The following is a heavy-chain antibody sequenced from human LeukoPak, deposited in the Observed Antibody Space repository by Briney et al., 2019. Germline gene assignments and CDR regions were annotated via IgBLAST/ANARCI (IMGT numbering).Heavy chain of an antibody. D-gene: IGHD3-10*01. V-gene: IGHV3-30*02. CDR1: GFTFSSYN. J-gene: IGHJ4*02. CDR2: RYDGSNK. CDR3: ANQGSYCMDY. Sequence: PGGSLRLSCAASGFTFSSYNIHWVRQAPGKGLEWIRYDGSNKYFADSVKGRFTISRDNSKNTLYLQMNSLRPEDTAVYYCANQGSYCMDYWGQGSLVTVSS.